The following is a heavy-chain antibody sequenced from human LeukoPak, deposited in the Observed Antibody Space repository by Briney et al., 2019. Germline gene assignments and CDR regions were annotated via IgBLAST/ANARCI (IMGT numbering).Heavy chain of an antibody. CDR2: IGAGGTFT. CDR1: GFTFSSYA. CDR3: ARGVVVVVAATTEYYFDY. V-gene: IGHV3-23*01. J-gene: IGHJ4*02. D-gene: IGHD2-15*01. Sequence: GGSLRLSCTASGFTFSSYAMNWVRQAPGKGLEWVSGIGAGGTFTYYADSVKGRFTISRDNSKNTLYLQMNSLRAEDTAVYYCARGVVVVVAATTEYYFDYWGQGTLVTVSS.